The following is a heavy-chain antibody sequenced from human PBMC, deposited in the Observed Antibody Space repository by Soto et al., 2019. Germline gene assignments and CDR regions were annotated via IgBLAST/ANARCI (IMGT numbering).Heavy chain of an antibody. D-gene: IGHD5-18*01. CDR3: ARDRGYRSGSFGS. CDR1: GGSISGYY. V-gene: IGHV4-4*07. J-gene: IGHJ5*02. Sequence: SKTLSLTCIVSGGSISGYYWSWIRQPAGKELEWIGRIYSDGTTNYNPSLKGRGTMSVDTSKKQISLKLTSVTAADTAMYYCARDRGYRSGSFGSWGQGVLVTVSS. CDR2: IYSDGTT.